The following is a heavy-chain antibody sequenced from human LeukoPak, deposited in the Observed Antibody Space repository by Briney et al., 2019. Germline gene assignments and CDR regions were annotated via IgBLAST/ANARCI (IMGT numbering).Heavy chain of an antibody. CDR1: GGSISSDN. CDR3: ARRSWAARDAFDI. V-gene: IGHV4-59*01. CDR2: IYHGGST. J-gene: IGHJ3*02. Sequence: SETLSLTCSVSGGSISSDNWNWIRQPLGKGLEWIGYIYHGGSTNYNPSLKSRVTISVDTSKNQFSLKLSSVTAADTAVYFCARRSWAARDAFDIWGQGTMVTVSS. D-gene: IGHD3-16*01.